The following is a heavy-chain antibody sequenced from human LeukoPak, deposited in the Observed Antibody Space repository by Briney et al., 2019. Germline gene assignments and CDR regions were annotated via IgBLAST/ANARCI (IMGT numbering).Heavy chain of an antibody. D-gene: IGHD1-26*01. CDR1: GGSISSYY. CDR2: INHSGST. Sequence: SETLSLTCTVSGGSISSYYWSWIRQPPGKGLEWIGEINHSGSTNYNPSLKSRVTISVDTSKNQFSLKLSSVTAADTAVYYCARESVGWSAFDYWGQGTLVTVSS. J-gene: IGHJ4*02. CDR3: ARESVGWSAFDY. V-gene: IGHV4-34*01.